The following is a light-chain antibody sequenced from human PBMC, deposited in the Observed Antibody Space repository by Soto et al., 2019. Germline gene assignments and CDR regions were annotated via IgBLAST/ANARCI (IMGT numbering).Light chain of an antibody. V-gene: IGKV1-9*01. CDR1: QGITIF. CDR2: AAS. CDR3: QQRNSYPRT. J-gene: IGKJ2*01. Sequence: DIQLNQSPSFLSASVGDRVTITCRASQGITIFLAWFQQTPGKAPNLLITAASTLRRGVPSRFSGSGSETEVTLTITSLQPEDSETYYCQQRNSYPRTFGQGTNVEIK.